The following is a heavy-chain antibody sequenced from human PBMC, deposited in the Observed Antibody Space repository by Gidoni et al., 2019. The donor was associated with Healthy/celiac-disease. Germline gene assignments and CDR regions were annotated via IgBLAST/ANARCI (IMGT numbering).Heavy chain of an antibody. V-gene: IGHV5-10-1*03. D-gene: IGHD7-27*01. CDR1: GYSFTSYW. CDR3: ARGGTGVLYYYYMDV. CDR2: IDPSDSYT. J-gene: IGHJ6*03. Sequence: EVQLVQSGAEVKKPGESLRISCKGSGYSFTSYWISWVRQMPGKGLEWRGRIDPSDSYTNYSPSFQGHVAISADKSISTAYLQWSSLKASDTAMYYCARGGTGVLYYYYMDVWGKGTTVTVSS.